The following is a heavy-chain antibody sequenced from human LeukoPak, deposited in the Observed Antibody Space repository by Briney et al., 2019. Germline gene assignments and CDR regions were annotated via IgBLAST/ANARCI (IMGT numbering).Heavy chain of an antibody. CDR1: GFAFSSFA. Sequence: GGSLRLSCAASGFAFSSFAMGWVRQSPGKGLEWLSTINGGGNTTFYADSVKGRFTISRDNSKNTLYLHMDGLRPDDTAIYYCTKNPHFAVAGANYYSFNRDVGGRGPGVTVPS. D-gene: IGHD3-3*01. CDR2: INGGGNTT. V-gene: IGHV3-23*01. CDR3: TKNPHFAVAGANYYSFNRDV. J-gene: IGHJ6*03.